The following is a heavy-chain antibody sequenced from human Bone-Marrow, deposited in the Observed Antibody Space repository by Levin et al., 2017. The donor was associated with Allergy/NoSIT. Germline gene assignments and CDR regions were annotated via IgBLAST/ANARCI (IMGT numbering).Heavy chain of an antibody. CDR3: AKVCGSSTSGWGAFDI. Sequence: SCAASGFTFSSYAMSWVRQAPGKGLEWVSAISGSGGSTYYADSVKGRFTISRDNSKNTLYLQMNSLRAEDTAVYYCAKVCGSSTSGWGAFDIWGQGTMVTVSS. V-gene: IGHV3-23*01. CDR2: ISGSGGST. J-gene: IGHJ3*02. CDR1: GFTFSSYA. D-gene: IGHD2-2*01.